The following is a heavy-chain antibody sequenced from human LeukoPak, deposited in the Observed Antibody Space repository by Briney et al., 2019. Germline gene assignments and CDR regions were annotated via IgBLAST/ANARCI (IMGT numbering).Heavy chain of an antibody. D-gene: IGHD6-13*01. J-gene: IGHJ5*02. Sequence: PGGSLRLSCAASGFTFSSYSMNWVRQAPGKGLEWVSYISSSGSTIYYADSVKGRFTISRDNAKNSLYLQMNSLRAEDTAVYYCARDPRIAAAGTPPVVSINWFDPWGQGTLVTVSS. V-gene: IGHV3-48*04. CDR1: GFTFSSYS. CDR2: ISSSGSTI. CDR3: ARDPRIAAAGTPPVVSINWFDP.